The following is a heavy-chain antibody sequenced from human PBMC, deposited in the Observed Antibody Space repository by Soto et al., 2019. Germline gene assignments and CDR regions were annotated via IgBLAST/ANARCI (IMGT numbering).Heavy chain of an antibody. D-gene: IGHD5-12*01. J-gene: IGHJ4*02. CDR2: VYDDNGNR. CDR3: AAVDIGDY. V-gene: IGHV1-3*01. Sequence: QVQLVQSGAEVKKPGASVKVSCKTSGYTFTSYAIHWVRQVPGQRLEWMGWVYDDNGNRKYLEKLQGRVTFTRDTSASTAYMELSNLRSEYTALYYCAAVDIGDYWGQGTLVTVPS. CDR1: GYTFTSYA.